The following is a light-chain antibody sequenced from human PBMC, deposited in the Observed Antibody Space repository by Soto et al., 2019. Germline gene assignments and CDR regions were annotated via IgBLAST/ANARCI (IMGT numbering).Light chain of an antibody. Sequence: EIVMTQSPATLSVSPGERAALSCRASQSVSGNLAWYQQKPGQAPRLLIYGASNRATGIPARFSGSGSGTEFTLTISSLQSEDFAIYYCQQYNNWPPWTFGQWTKVEI. V-gene: IGKV3D-15*01. CDR3: QQYNNWPPWT. CDR1: QSVSGN. CDR2: GAS. J-gene: IGKJ1*01.